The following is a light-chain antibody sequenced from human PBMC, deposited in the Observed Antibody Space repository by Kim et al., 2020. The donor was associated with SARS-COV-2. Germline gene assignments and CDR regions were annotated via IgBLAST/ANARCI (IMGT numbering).Light chain of an antibody. CDR1: SSNIGSNY. CDR3: AAWDDSLRV. CDR2: RNN. V-gene: IGLV1-47*01. J-gene: IGLJ3*02. Sequence: QSVLTQPPSASGTPGQRVTISCSGSSSNIGSNYVYWYQQLPGTAPKLLIYRNNPRPSGVPDRFSGSKSGTSASLAISGLRSEDEADYYCAAWDDSLRVFGGGTQLTVL.